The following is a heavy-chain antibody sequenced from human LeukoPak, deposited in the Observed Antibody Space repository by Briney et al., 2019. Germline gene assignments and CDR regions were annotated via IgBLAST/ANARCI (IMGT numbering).Heavy chain of an antibody. Sequence: GASVKVSCKATGYTFTGYYMHWVRQAPGQGLEWMGWINPNSGGTNYAQKFQGRVTMTRDTSISTAYMELSRLRSDDTAVYYCARDTHPVRYFDWLSLYYYYMDVWGKGTTVTVSS. D-gene: IGHD3-9*01. J-gene: IGHJ6*03. V-gene: IGHV1-2*02. CDR2: INPNSGGT. CDR3: ARDTHPVRYFDWLSLYYYYMDV. CDR1: GYTFTGYY.